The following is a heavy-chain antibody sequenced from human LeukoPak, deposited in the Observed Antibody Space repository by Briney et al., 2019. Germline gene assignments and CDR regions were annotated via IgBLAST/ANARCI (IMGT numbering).Heavy chain of an antibody. CDR2: IYSGGSI. J-gene: IGHJ4*02. V-gene: IGHV3-66*04. Sequence: GGSRRRSCAASGLTVSRYMSWVRQAPGKGLECVSVIYSGGSIYYADSVKGRFTISRDKSKNTLYLQMNSLRGEDTAVYYCATPPYGGVDYWGQGTLVTVSS. CDR1: GLTVSRY. CDR3: ATPPYGGVDY. D-gene: IGHD4-23*01.